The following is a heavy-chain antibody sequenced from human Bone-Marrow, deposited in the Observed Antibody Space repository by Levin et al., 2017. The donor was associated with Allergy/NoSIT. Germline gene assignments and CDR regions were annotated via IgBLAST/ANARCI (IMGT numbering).Heavy chain of an antibody. V-gene: IGHV4-59*08. J-gene: IGHJ4*02. D-gene: IGHD3-10*01. CDR2: ISNSGSA. Sequence: PSETLSLTCTVSGGSISSNYWSWIRQPPGKGLEWIGYISNSGSANYNPSLRSRVTTSVDTSKNQFSLKLTSVTAADTAVYYCASGRGVIIFDYWGQGALVTVSS. CDR3: ASGRGVIIFDY. CDR1: GGSISSNY.